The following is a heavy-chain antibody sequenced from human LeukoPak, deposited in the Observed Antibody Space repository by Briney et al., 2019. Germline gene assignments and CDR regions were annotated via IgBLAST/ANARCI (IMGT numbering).Heavy chain of an antibody. V-gene: IGHV1-46*03. Sequence: ASVKVSCKASGYTFTSYYMHWVRQAPGQGLEWMGIINPSGGSTSYAQKFQGRITMTRDTSTSTVYMELSSLRSEDTAVYYCARHSSGWYFDYWGQGTLVTVSS. CDR2: INPSGGST. D-gene: IGHD6-19*01. J-gene: IGHJ4*02. CDR3: ARHSSGWYFDY. CDR1: GYTFTSYY.